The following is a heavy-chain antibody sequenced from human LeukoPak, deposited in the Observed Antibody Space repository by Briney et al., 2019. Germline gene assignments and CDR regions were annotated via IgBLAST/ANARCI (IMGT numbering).Heavy chain of an antibody. V-gene: IGHV4-4*07. CDR1: GGSISSYY. D-gene: IGHD3-10*01. Sequence: SETLSLTCTVSGGSISSYYWSWIRQPAGKGLEWIGRIYTSGSTNYNPSLKSRVTMSVDTSKNQFSLKLSSVTAADTAVYYCARGITYYYGSGSYPIFDYWGQGTLVTVSS. CDR2: IYTSGST. J-gene: IGHJ4*02. CDR3: ARGITYYYGSGSYPIFDY.